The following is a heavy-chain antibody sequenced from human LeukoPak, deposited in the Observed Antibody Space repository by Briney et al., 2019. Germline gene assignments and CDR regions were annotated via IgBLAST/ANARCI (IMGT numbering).Heavy chain of an antibody. V-gene: IGHV3-30*18. J-gene: IGHJ6*02. CDR2: ISYDGSNK. Sequence: GRSLRLSCAASGFTFSTYGMHWVRQAPGKGLEWVAVISYDGSNKYYTDSVKGRFTISRDNSKNTLYLQMNSLRAEDTAVYYCAKDIWVRIYYYGMDVWGQGTTVTVSS. CDR1: GFTFSTYG. D-gene: IGHD3-16*01. CDR3: AKDIWVRIYYYGMDV.